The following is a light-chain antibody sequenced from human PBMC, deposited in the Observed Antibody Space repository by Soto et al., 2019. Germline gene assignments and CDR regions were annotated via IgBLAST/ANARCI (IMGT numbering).Light chain of an antibody. CDR3: CSYAGSSTPV. V-gene: IGLV2-23*02. CDR1: SSDVGSYNL. J-gene: IGLJ2*01. Sequence: QSALTQPASVSGSPGQSITISCTGTSSDVGSYNLVSWYQQHPGKAHKLMIYEVSKRPSGVSNRFSGSKSGNTASLTISGLQAEDEADYYCCSYAGSSTPVFGGGTKLNRP. CDR2: EVS.